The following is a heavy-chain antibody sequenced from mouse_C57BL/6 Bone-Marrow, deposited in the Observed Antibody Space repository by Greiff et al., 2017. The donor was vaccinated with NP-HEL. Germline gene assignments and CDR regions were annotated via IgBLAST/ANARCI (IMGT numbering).Heavy chain of an antibody. CDR1: GYTFTDYY. J-gene: IGHJ2*01. CDR3: ARGHEDYDGYYSDD. CDR2: IYPGSGST. Sequence: VQLQQSGAELVRPGASVKLSCKASGYTFTDYYINWVKQRPGQGLEWIARIYPGSGSTYYNEKFKGKATLTAEKSSSTAYMQLSSLTSEHSAVYCSARGHEDYDGYYSDDWGQGTTLTVSS. V-gene: IGHV1-76*01. D-gene: IGHD2-4*01.